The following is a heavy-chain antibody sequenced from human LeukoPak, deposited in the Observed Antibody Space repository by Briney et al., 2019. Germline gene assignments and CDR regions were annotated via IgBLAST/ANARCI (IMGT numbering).Heavy chain of an antibody. CDR3: AVAVVVAATPDH. J-gene: IGHJ4*02. V-gene: IGHV3-74*01. CDR2: INSDGSST. Sequence: PGGSLRLSCAASGFTFSSYWMHWVRQAPGKGLVWVSRINSDGSSTSYADSVKGRFTISRDNAKNTLYLQMNSLRAEDTAVYYCAVAVVVAATPDHWGQGTLVTVSS. D-gene: IGHD2-15*01. CDR1: GFTFSSYW.